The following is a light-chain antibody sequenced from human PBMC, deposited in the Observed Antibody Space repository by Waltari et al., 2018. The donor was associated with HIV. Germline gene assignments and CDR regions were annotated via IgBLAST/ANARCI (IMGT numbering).Light chain of an antibody. CDR3: HQSNSWPRT. CDR1: QAISNW. CDR2: GAS. V-gene: IGKV3-15*01. J-gene: IGKJ1*01. Sequence: EIEMTQSPSTVSASVGGRATLTCRASQAISNWLAWYQQKPGQAPTLLISGASTWATGIPGRFSGSGSGTDFTLTITSLQSEDFAVYYCHQSNSWPRTFGQGTKVEVK.